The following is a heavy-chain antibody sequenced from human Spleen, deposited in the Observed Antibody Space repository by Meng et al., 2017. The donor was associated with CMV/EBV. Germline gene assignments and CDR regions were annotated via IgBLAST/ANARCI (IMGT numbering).Heavy chain of an antibody. CDR3: ARSKQRFDY. J-gene: IGHJ4*02. CDR2: MNPNSGNT. Sequence: ASVKVSCKASGYTFTGYYMHWVRQAPGQGLEWMGWMNPNSGNTGYAQKFQGTVTITRNTSISTAYMELSSLRSEDTAVYYCARSKQRFDYWGQGTLVTVSS. V-gene: IGHV1-8*03. CDR1: GYTFTGYY. D-gene: IGHD4-11*01.